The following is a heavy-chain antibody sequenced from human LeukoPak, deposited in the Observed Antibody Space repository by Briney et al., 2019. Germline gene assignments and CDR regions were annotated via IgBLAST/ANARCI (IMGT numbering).Heavy chain of an antibody. D-gene: IGHD3-22*01. J-gene: IGHJ3*02. V-gene: IGHV3-23*01. CDR1: GFTFSSYG. CDR2: ISGSGGST. CDR3: AKDQERVKTYYYDSSGYLYGAFDI. Sequence: GGSLRLSCAASGFTFSSYGMSWVRQAPGKGLEWVSAISGSGGSTYYADSVKGRFTISRDNSKNTLYLQMNSLRAEDTAVYYCAKDQERVKTYYYDSSGYLYGAFDIWGQGTMVTVSS.